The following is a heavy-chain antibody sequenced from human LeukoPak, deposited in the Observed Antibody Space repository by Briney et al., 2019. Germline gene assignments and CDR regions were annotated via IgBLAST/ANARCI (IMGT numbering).Heavy chain of an antibody. D-gene: IGHD3-22*01. Sequence: ASVKVSCKASGYSFSSFGITWVRQAPGQGLEWMGWISAYSGNTEYALKFQGRVTLTTDTSTNTAYMELGNLMSDDTAVYYCARYRLSDSPINWFDPWGQGTLVTVSS. V-gene: IGHV1-18*01. CDR2: ISAYSGNT. CDR3: ARYRLSDSPINWFDP. J-gene: IGHJ5*02. CDR1: GYSFSSFG.